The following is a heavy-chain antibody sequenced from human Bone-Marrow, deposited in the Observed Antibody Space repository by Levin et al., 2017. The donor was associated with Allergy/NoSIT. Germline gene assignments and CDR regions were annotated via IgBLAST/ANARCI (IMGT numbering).Heavy chain of an antibody. V-gene: IGHV4-39*01. J-gene: IGHJ4*02. Sequence: SETLSLSCTVSGVSTSSGGYYWGWIRQSPGKGLEWIGGIHYSGSIYHNPSLRSRVTVSRETSKNQFSLRLNSVTAADTAVYYCASLTTAKGFAADSWGQGILVFVSS. CDR1: GVSTSSGGYY. D-gene: IGHD1-1*01. CDR3: ASLTTAKGFAADS. CDR2: IHYSGSI.